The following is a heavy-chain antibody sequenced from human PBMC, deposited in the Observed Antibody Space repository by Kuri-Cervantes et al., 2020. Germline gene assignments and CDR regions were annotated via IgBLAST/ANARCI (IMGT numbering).Heavy chain of an antibody. Sequence: GGSLRLSCAASGFTFSSYAMHWVRQAPGKGLEWVAVISYDGSNKYYADSVKGRFTISRDNSKNTLYLQMNSLRAEDTAVYYCARDEGGISLAIGMDVWGQGTTGTVSS. V-gene: IGHV3-30-3*01. CDR2: ISYDGSNK. CDR1: GFTFSSYA. D-gene: IGHD2-2*02. J-gene: IGHJ6*02. CDR3: ARDEGGISLAIGMDV.